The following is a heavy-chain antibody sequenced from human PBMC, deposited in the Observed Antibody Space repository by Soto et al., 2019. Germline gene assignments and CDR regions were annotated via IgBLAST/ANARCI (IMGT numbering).Heavy chain of an antibody. V-gene: IGHV3-23*01. D-gene: IGHD6-19*01. Sequence: PGGSLRLSCAASGFTFSSYGMSWVRQAPGKGLEWVSAISGSGGSTYYADSVKGRFTISRGNSKNTLYLQMNSLRAEDTAVYYCAKDKQWLVKGSNFDYWGQGTLVTVSS. J-gene: IGHJ4*02. CDR3: AKDKQWLVKGSNFDY. CDR2: ISGSGGST. CDR1: GFTFSSYG.